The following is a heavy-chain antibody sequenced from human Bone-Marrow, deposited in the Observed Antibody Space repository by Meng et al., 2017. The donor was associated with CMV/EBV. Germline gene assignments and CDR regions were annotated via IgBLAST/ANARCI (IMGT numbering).Heavy chain of an antibody. V-gene: IGHV1-18*01. CDR3: ARDWPLIGIVVPAAPPAFDI. J-gene: IGHJ3*02. D-gene: IGHD2-2*01. CDR2: ISAYNGNT. CDR1: GYTFTRYG. Sequence: ASVNVSCKASGYTFTRYGIRWVRQAPGQGLEWMGWISAYNGNTNYAQKLQGRVTMTTDTSTSTAYMEQRSLRSDDTAVYYFARDWPLIGIVVPAAPPAFDIWGQGTMVTVSS.